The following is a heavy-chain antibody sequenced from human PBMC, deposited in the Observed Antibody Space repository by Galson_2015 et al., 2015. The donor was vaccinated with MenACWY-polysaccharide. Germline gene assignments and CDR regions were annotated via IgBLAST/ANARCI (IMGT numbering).Heavy chain of an antibody. CDR1: GFTFSSYE. CDR2: ISSSGSTI. J-gene: IGHJ4*02. Sequence: SLRLSCAASGFTFSSYEMNWVRQAPGKGLEWVSSISSSGSTIYYADSVKGRFTISRDNAKNSLYLQMNSLRAEDTAVYYCAREIRLLEWLSPSFDYWGQGTLVTVSS. D-gene: IGHD3-3*01. CDR3: AREIRLLEWLSPSFDY. V-gene: IGHV3-48*03.